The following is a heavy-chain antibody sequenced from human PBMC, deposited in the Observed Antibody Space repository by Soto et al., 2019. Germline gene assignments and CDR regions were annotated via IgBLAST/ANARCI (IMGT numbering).Heavy chain of an antibody. J-gene: IGHJ3*02. V-gene: IGHV3-30-3*01. CDR2: IPNTENKK. CDR3: ARTAGGRVRGALDI. Sequence: PRLSCVASGFTFSSYGMHWVRQAPGKGLEWVAVIPNTENKKYYADSVKGRFTISRDNSQNTLSLQMDSLMSEDTAVYYCARTAGGRVRGALDIWGQGTMVTVSS. D-gene: IGHD6-13*01. CDR1: GFTFSSYG.